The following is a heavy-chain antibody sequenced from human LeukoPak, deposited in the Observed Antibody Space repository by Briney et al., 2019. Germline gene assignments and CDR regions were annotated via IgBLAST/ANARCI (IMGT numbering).Heavy chain of an antibody. CDR2: IYSGGST. J-gene: IGHJ4*02. CDR1: GFTVSSNY. D-gene: IGHD3-10*01. V-gene: IGHV3-53*01. CDR3: ARHSYYYGHYYFDY. Sequence: GGSLRLSCAASGFTVSSNYMSWVRQAPGKGLEWVSVIYSGGSTYYADSVKGRFTISRDNSKNTLYLQMNSLRAEDTAVYYCARHSYYYGHYYFDYWGQGTLVTVSS.